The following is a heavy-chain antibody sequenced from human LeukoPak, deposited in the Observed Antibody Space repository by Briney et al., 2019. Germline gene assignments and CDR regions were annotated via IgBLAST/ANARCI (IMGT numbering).Heavy chain of an antibody. D-gene: IGHD4-17*01. CDR3: ARQVPYGDYDT. Sequence: SETLSLTCTVSGGSISSYYWSWIRQPPGKGLEWIGYIDYSGSTNYNPSLKSRVTISVDTSKNQFSLKLSSVTAADTAVYYCARQVPYGDYDTWGQGTLVTVSS. CDR2: IDYSGST. V-gene: IGHV4-59*08. J-gene: IGHJ4*02. CDR1: GGSISSYY.